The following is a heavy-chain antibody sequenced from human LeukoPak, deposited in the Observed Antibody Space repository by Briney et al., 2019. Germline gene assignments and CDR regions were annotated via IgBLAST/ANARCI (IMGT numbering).Heavy chain of an antibody. CDR2: ISGSGGST. Sequence: GGSLRLSCAASGFTFSSYAMSWVRQAPGKGLEWVSAISGSGGSTYYADSVKGRFTISRDNSKNTLYLQMNSLRAEDTAVYYCAKPRYSCGWYWNWFDPWGQGTLVTVSS. CDR3: AKPRYSCGWYWNWFDP. V-gene: IGHV3-23*01. J-gene: IGHJ5*02. D-gene: IGHD6-19*01. CDR1: GFTFSSYA.